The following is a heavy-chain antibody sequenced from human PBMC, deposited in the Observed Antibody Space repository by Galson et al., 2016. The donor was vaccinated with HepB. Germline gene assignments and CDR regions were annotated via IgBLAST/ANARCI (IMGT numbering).Heavy chain of an antibody. CDR2: IDPSDSYT. J-gene: IGHJ5*02. V-gene: IGHV5-10-1*01. D-gene: IGHD2-2*01. CDR1: GYTFTSYW. CDR3: TKSRAIKFDP. Sequence: QSGAEVKKPGESLRISCKVFGYTFTSYWISWVRQMPGKGLEWMGRIDPSDSYTNYSPSFQGHVTMSADKSISTAYLQWSRLKASDTGMYYCTKSRAIKFDPWGQGTLVTVFS.